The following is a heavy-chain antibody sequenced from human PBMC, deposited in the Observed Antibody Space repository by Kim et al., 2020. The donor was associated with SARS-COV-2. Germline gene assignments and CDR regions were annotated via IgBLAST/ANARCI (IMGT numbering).Heavy chain of an antibody. CDR1: GFTFSDYW. V-gene: IGHV3-74*01. J-gene: IGHJ4*02. Sequence: GGSLRLSCAASGFTFSDYWMHWVRQAPGSGLVWVSRIKRDGSGPTYADSVKGRFTISRDNAKNTLYLQMNSLTDEDTAMYYCARGTAVTGEYYFDFWGQG. CDR3: ARGTAVTGEYYFDF. CDR2: IKRDGSGP. D-gene: IGHD6-19*01.